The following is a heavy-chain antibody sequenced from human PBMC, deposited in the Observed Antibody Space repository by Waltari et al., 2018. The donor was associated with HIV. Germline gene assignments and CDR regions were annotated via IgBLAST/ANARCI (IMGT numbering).Heavy chain of an antibody. CDR3: ARESGYQLVRWLDP. D-gene: IGHD2-2*01. Sequence: QVHLVQSGAEVKKPGASMKVSCKASGYTFTGHYMHWLRQAPGQGLEWMGWINPISGGTNYAQTLQGRFTMTRDASINTVYMELKSLRYDDTAMYFCARESGYQLVRWLDPWGQGTRVTVSS. CDR2: INPISGGT. J-gene: IGHJ5*02. CDR1: GYTFTGHY. V-gene: IGHV1-2*02.